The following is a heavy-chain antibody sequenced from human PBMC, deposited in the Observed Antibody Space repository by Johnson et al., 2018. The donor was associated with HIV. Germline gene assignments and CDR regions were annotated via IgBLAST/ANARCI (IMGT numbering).Heavy chain of an antibody. CDR3: AKADDSSGYYEEDAFDF. J-gene: IGHJ3*01. CDR2: ISWDGGST. D-gene: IGHD3-22*01. CDR1: GFTFDDYT. V-gene: IGHV3-43*01. Sequence: VQLVESGGVVVQHGGSLRLSCAASGFTFDDYTMHWVRQAPGKGLEWVSLISWDGGSTYYADSVKGRFTISRDNSKNYLYLQMNSLRPEDTGFYYCAKADDSSGYYEEDAFDFWGQGTMVTVSS.